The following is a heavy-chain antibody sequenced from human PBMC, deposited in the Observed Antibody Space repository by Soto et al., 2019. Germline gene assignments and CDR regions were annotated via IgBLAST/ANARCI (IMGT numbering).Heavy chain of an antibody. CDR3: AGGSSGWFDAFHI. D-gene: IGHD6-19*01. CDR2: IYTGGST. Sequence: EVQLVETGGGLIQPGGSLRLSCAASGFIVSSNFMSWFRQAPGKGLEWVSAIYTGGSTHYADSVKGRFTISRDNSKNTLFLQMDSLRAEDTAVYYCAGGSSGWFDAFHIWGQGTMVTVSS. CDR1: GFIVSSNF. J-gene: IGHJ3*02. V-gene: IGHV3-53*02.